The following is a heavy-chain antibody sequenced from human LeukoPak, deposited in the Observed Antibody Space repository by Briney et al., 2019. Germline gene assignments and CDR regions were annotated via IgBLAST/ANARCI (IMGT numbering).Heavy chain of an antibody. CDR1: GGSISSSSYY. Sequence: PPETLSLTCTVSGGSISSSSYYWGWIRQPPGTGLEWIGSIYYSGSTYYNPSLKSRVTISVDTSKNQFSLKLSSVTAADTAVYYCARHPGRIAVAGFDYWGQGTLVTVSS. J-gene: IGHJ4*02. CDR2: IYYSGST. V-gene: IGHV4-39*01. CDR3: ARHPGRIAVAGFDY. D-gene: IGHD6-19*01.